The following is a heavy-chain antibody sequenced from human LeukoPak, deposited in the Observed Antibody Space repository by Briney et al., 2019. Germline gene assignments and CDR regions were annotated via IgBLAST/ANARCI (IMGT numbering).Heavy chain of an antibody. CDR3: ARGPSPGDY. CDR2: IYISGNT. Sequence: PSETLSLTCTVSGGAISSGSYYWSWIRQPAGKGLEWIGRIYISGNTNYNPSLKSRVTISADTSRNRFSLKLSSVTAADTAVYYCARGPSPGDYWGQGTLVTVSS. J-gene: IGHJ4*02. D-gene: IGHD3-10*01. V-gene: IGHV4-61*02. CDR1: GGAISSGSYY.